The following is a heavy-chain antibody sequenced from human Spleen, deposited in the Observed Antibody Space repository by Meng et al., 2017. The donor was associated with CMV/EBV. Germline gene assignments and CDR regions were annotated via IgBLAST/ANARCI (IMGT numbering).Heavy chain of an antibody. J-gene: IGHJ6*02. CDR3: ARVAAPFYYYYGMDV. CDR1: GYTFTTYA. V-gene: IGHV1-2*02. Sequence: ASVKVSCKASGYTFTTYAFSWVRQAPGQGLEWMGWINPNSGGTNYAQKFQGRVTMTRDTSISTAYMELSRLRSDDTAVYYCARVAAPFYYYYGMDVWGQGTTVTVSS. CDR2: INPNSGGT. D-gene: IGHD6-13*01.